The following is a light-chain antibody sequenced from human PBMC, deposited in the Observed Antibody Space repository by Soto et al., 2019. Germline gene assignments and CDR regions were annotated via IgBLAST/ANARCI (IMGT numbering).Light chain of an antibody. CDR2: ASS. CDR1: QSVSNF. J-gene: IGKJ5*01. Sequence: EIVLTQSPATLSLPPGERATLSCRASQSVSNFLAWYQHKPGQAPRLLIYASSNRATGIPDRFSGSASGTDFTLTTNRLEPEDFAVYYCQLYGISPHFGQGTRLEIK. CDR3: QLYGISPH. V-gene: IGKV3-20*01.